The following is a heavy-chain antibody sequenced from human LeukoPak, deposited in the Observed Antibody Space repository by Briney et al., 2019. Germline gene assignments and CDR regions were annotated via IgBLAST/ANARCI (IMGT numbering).Heavy chain of an antibody. D-gene: IGHD6-19*01. Sequence: SETLSLTCTVSGGSISSGGYYWSWIRQHPGKGLEWLGYIYYSGSTYYNPSLKSRVTISVDTSKNQFSLKLSSVTAADTAVYYCARGGVAAGENYFDYWGQGTLVTVSS. J-gene: IGHJ4*02. V-gene: IGHV4-31*03. CDR3: ARGGVAAGENYFDY. CDR2: IYYSGST. CDR1: GGSISSGGYY.